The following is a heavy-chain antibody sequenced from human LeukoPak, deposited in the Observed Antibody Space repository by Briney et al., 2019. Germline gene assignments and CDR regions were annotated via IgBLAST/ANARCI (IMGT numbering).Heavy chain of an antibody. J-gene: IGHJ4*02. CDR3: ARSFYYDFWSGYTFDY. Sequence: ASVKASCKASGYTFTTYAMHWVRQAPGQRLEWMGWINAGNGNTKYSQKFQARVTITRDTSASTAYMELSSLRSEDTAVYYCARSFYYDFWSGYTFDYWGQGTLVTVSS. CDR1: GYTFTTYA. V-gene: IGHV1-3*01. CDR2: INAGNGNT. D-gene: IGHD3-3*01.